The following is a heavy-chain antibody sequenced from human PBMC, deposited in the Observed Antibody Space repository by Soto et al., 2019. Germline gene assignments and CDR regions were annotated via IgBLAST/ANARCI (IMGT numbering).Heavy chain of an antibody. V-gene: IGHV4-59*08. D-gene: IGHD2-2*01. J-gene: IGHJ6*03. Sequence: PSETLSLTSPFSGGPISSVYWSWIRQPPAKGMEWIGYIYYSVCTNHNPSPNGRATSSPDPSKKETPLRLSAVPGADTAVYYCARVVIEPAARGHYNHFDMDVWGKGTAVTVSS. CDR3: ARVVIEPAARGHYNHFDMDV. CDR1: GGPISSVY. CDR2: IYYSVCT.